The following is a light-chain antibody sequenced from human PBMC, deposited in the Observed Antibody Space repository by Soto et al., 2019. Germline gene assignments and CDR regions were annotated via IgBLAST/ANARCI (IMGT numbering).Light chain of an antibody. Sequence: AIRMTQSPSLLSASTGDRVTITCRASQGISSYLAWYQQKPGKAPKLLIYAASTLQSGVPSRFSGSGAGTDFTLTISCLQSEDFATYYCQQYYSYPRLTFGQGTRLEIK. CDR3: QQYYSYPRLT. V-gene: IGKV1-8*01. CDR1: QGISSY. J-gene: IGKJ5*01. CDR2: AAS.